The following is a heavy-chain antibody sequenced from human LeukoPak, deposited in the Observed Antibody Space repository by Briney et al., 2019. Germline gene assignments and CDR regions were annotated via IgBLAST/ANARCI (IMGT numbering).Heavy chain of an antibody. D-gene: IGHD5-18*01. CDR3: ARLVYSYGCNCFDY. J-gene: IGHJ4*02. Sequence: GGSLRLSCAASAFTVSSNYMSWVRQAPGKGLEWVSVIYSGGSTYYADSVKGRFTISRDNSKNTLYLQMNSLRAEDTAVYYCARLVYSYGCNCFDYWGQGTLVTVSS. CDR1: AFTVSSNY. CDR2: IYSGGST. V-gene: IGHV3-53*01.